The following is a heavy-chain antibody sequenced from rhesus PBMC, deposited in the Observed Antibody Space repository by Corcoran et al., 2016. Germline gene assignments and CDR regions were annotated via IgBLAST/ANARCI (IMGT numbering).Heavy chain of an antibody. D-gene: IGHD3-3*01. V-gene: IGHV4-106*01. CDR3: ARSITIFGLVDY. J-gene: IGHJ4*01. CDR1: GGSISDDYY. CDR2: SYGSGGGT. Sequence: QVQLQESGPGLVKPSETLSLTCAVSGGSISDDYYWSWIRQPPGKGLEWSGYSYGSGGGTTSNPSPKNRLTMSIDTSTDQFSLKLSSVTAADTAVYYCARSITIFGLVDYWGQGVLVPVSS.